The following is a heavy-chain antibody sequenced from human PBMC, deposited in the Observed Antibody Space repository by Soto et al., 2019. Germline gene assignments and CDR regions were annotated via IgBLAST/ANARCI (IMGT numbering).Heavy chain of an antibody. CDR2: INAGNGNT. V-gene: IGHV1-3*01. Sequence: GASMKVSCKASGYNFTSYAIHWGRQAPGQGLEWMGWINAGNGNTKYSQKFQGRVTITRDTSASTAYMELSSLRSEDTALYYCARAVAVPADFDYWGQGTLVTVSS. D-gene: IGHD6-19*01. CDR1: GYNFTSYA. J-gene: IGHJ4*02. CDR3: ARAVAVPADFDY.